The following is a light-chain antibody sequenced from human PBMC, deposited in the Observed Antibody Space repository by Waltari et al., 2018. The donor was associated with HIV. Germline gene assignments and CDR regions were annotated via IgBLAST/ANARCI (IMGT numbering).Light chain of an antibody. CDR2: NNY. CDR1: SSNIGSNT. J-gene: IGLJ2*01. CDR3: AAWDDSLNGVV. Sequence: QSVLTQPPSASGTPGQRVTISCSGSSSNIGSNTVNWYQQLPGTAPKLLIYNNYQPPSGVPDRFSGSKSGTSASLAISGLQSEDEADYYCAAWDDSLNGVVFGGGTKLTVL. V-gene: IGLV1-44*01.